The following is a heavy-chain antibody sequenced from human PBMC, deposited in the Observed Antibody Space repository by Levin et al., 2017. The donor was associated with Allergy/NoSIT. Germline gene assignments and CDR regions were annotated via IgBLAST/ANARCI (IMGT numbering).Heavy chain of an antibody. J-gene: IGHJ4*02. D-gene: IGHD6-13*01. V-gene: IGHV3-33*01. CDR3: ARDTGSEGQLARGSLNGEFDY. CDR1: GFTFSSYG. Sequence: GGSLRLSCAASGFTFSSYGMHWVRQAPGKGLEWVAVIWYDGSNKYYADSVKGRFTISRDNSKNTLYLQMNSLRAEDTAVYYCARDTGSEGQLARGSLNGEFDYWGQGTLVTVSS. CDR2: IWYDGSNK.